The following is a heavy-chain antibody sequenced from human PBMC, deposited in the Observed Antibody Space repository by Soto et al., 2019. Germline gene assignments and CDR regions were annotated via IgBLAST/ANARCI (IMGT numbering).Heavy chain of an antibody. V-gene: IGHV4-61*01. Sequence: QVQLQESGPGLVKPSETLSLTCTVSGDSVRSGIYYWSWIRQPPGKRLELIGFIDYSGSTNHNPSLKSRVTISIDTSKNQFSLNLKSVTAADTAVYYCARVGYHSSDYLSKWFDPWGQGTLVTVSS. CDR3: ARVGYHSSDYLSKWFDP. CDR1: GDSVRSGIYY. D-gene: IGHD3-22*01. CDR2: IDYSGST. J-gene: IGHJ5*02.